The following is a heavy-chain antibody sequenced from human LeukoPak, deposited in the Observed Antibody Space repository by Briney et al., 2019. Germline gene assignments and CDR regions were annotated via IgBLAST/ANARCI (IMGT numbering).Heavy chain of an antibody. CDR3: VRDFDGDFDAFDV. V-gene: IGHV3-9*01. J-gene: IGHJ3*01. CDR1: GFIFDDFA. CDR2: ISWNGDYI. D-gene: IGHD4-17*01. Sequence: TGGSLRLSCAVSGFIFDDFAMHWVRQVPGKGLEWVSGISWNGDYIRYADSVKSRFTISRDNAKNSLNLQMTSLRREDTDLYFCVRDFDGDFDAFDVWGQGTKVTVSS.